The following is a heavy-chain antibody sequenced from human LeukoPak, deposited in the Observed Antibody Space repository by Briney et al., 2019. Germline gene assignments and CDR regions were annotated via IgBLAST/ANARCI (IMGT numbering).Heavy chain of an antibody. CDR1: GGSFSGYY. Sequence: SETLSLTSAVYGGSFSGYYWSWIRQPPGKGLGWIGEISHSGSTNYNPSLKSRVTISVDTSKNQFSLKLSSVTAADTAVYYCARGHPGYRYGYFDHWGQGPLVTVSS. J-gene: IGHJ4*02. CDR2: ISHSGST. D-gene: IGHD5-18*01. V-gene: IGHV4-34*01. CDR3: ARGHPGYRYGYFDH.